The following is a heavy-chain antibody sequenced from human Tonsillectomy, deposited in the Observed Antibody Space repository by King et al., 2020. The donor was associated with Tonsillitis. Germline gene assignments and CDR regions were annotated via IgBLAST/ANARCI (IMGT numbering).Heavy chain of an antibody. CDR2: IPQSGNT. CDR1: GYSISSGYY. CDR3: ARRVGTVTRYYFDH. V-gene: IGHV4-38-2*01. D-gene: IGHD4-17*01. J-gene: IGHJ4*02. Sequence: VQLQESGPGQVKPSETLSLTCGVSGYSISSGYYWGWIRQPPGKGLEWLAIIPQSGNTSYNPSLKSRATISEETSKNQFSLKVTSVTAADTAVYYCARRVGTVTRYYFDHWGQGTLVTVSS.